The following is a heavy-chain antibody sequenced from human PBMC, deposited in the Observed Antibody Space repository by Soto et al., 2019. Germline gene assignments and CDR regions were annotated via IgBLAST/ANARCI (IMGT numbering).Heavy chain of an antibody. J-gene: IGHJ6*02. CDR2: INPSGGST. CDR3: ARDALSDYSNYGYYYYGMDV. V-gene: IGHV1-46*01. D-gene: IGHD4-4*01. Sequence: GASVKVSCKASGYTFTSYYMHWVRQAPGQGLERMGIINPSGGSTSYAQKFQGRVTMTRDTSTSTVYMELSSLRSEDTAVYYCARDALSDYSNYGYYYYGMDVWGQGTTVTVSS. CDR1: GYTFTSYY.